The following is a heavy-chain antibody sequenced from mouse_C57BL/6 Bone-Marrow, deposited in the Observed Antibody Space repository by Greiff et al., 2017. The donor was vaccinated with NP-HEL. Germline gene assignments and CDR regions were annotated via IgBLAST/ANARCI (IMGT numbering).Heavy chain of an antibody. CDR3: TGIYDGYYGGFAY. Sequence: EVMLVESGGGLVQPGGSMKLSCAASGFTFSDAWMDWVRQSPEKGLEWVAEIRNKANNHATYYAESVKGRFTISRDDSKSSVYLQMNSLRAEDTGIYYCTGIYDGYYGGFAYWGQGTLVTVSA. CDR2: IRNKANNHAT. CDR1: GFTFSDAW. J-gene: IGHJ3*01. D-gene: IGHD2-3*01. V-gene: IGHV6-6*01.